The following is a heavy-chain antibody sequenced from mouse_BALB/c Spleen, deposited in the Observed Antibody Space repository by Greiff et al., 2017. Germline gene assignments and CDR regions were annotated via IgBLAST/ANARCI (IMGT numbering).Heavy chain of an antibody. D-gene: IGHD2-12*01. V-gene: IGHV1S56*01. J-gene: IGHJ4*01. Sequence: VQLQQSGPELVKPGASVKMSCKASGYTFTSYYIHWVKQRPGQGLEWIGWIYPGDGSTKYNEKFKGKTTLTADKSSSTAYMLLSSLTSEDSAIYFCAAAIYYRAMDYWGQGTSVTVSS. CDR3: AAAIYYRAMDY. CDR1: GYTFTSYY. CDR2: IYPGDGST.